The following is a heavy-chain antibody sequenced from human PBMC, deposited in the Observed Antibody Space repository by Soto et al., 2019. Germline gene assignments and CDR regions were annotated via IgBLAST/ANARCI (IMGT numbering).Heavy chain of an antibody. D-gene: IGHD2-8*02. CDR2: IQSKTDGATT. CDR1: GFTFSSAW. J-gene: IGHJ4*02. Sequence: EVQLVESGGGLVKPGGSLRLSCAASGFTFSSAWMSWVRQAPGKGLHWVGHIQSKTDGATTDYAAPVKGRFTISRDDSKNTLYLQMNSLKPEDTAVYYCKTGGEWGQGTLVTVS. V-gene: IGHV3-15*01. CDR3: KTGGE.